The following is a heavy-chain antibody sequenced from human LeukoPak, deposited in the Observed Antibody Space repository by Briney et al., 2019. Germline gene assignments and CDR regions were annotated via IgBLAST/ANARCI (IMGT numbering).Heavy chain of an antibody. D-gene: IGHD3-10*01. CDR3: ARQISKYYGSGSYAY. CDR1: GYSFSTYW. CDR2: IYPGDSDT. J-gene: IGHJ4*02. Sequence: AGESLKISCKGSGYSFSTYWIGWVRQMPGKGLEWMGIIYPGDSDTRYSPSFQGQVTISADKSISTAYLQWSSLKASDTAMYYSARQISKYYGSGSYAYWGQGTLVTVSS. V-gene: IGHV5-51*01.